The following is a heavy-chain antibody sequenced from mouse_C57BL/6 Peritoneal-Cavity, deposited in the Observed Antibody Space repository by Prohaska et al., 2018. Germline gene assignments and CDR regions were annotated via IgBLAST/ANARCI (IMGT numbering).Heavy chain of an antibody. CDR2: IYPGDGDT. Sequence: ASLKISCKASGYAFSSSWMNWVKQRPGKGIEWIGRIYPGDGDTNYNEKFKSKATLTADKSASTAYMQLSSLTSEDSAVYVCAREYYYGSSYNLDVWGTGTTVTVSS. CDR3: AREYYYGSSYNLDV. D-gene: IGHD1-1*01. CDR1: GYAFSSSW. J-gene: IGHJ1*03. V-gene: IGHV1-82*01.